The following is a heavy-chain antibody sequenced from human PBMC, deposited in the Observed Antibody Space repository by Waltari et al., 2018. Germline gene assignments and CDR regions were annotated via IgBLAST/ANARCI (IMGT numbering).Heavy chain of an antibody. J-gene: IGHJ6*02. CDR3: ARENNVGSSPADV. D-gene: IGHD1-20*01. CDR2: GWDDESKK. Sequence: QVQLVESGGGVVQPGRSLRLSCAASGFTFSSYGMHWVRQAPGKGLEGVAVGWDDESKKYYAESLKGRFTISRDKSKNTLYLQMNSLRAEDTAVYYCARENNVGSSPADVWGQGTTVTVSS. CDR1: GFTFSSYG. V-gene: IGHV3-33*01.